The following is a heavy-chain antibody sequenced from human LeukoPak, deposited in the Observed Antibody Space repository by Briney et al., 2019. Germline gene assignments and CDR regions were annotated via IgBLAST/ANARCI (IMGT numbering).Heavy chain of an antibody. CDR1: GYTFTSYA. V-gene: IGHV3-30-3*01. CDR2: ISYDGSNK. J-gene: IGHJ4*02. CDR3: ARGPYSGSYPVDY. Sequence: SCKASGYTFTSYAMHWVRQAPGKGLEWVAVISYDGSNKYYADSVKGRFTISRDNSKSTLYLQMNSLRAEDTAVYYCARGPYSGSYPVDYWGQGTLVTVSS. D-gene: IGHD1-26*01.